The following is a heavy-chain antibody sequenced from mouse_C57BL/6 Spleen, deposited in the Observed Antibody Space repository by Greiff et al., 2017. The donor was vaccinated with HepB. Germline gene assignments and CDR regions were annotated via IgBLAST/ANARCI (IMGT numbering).Heavy chain of an antibody. CDR3: AGGGSPWFAY. Sequence: VKLMESGAELARPGASVKLSCKASGYTFTSYGISWVKQRTGQGLEWIGEIYPRSGNTYYNEKFKGKATLTADKSSSTAYMERRSLTSEDSAVYFCAGGGSPWFAYWGQGTLVTVSA. CDR1: GYTFTSYG. D-gene: IGHD1-1*02. J-gene: IGHJ3*01. CDR2: IYPRSGNT. V-gene: IGHV1-81*01.